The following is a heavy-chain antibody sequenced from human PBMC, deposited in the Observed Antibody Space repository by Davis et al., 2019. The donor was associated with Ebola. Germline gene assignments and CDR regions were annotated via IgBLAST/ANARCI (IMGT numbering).Heavy chain of an antibody. Sequence: SETLSLTCAVYGGSFSGYYWSWIRQPPGKGLEWIGEINHSGSTNYNPSLKSRVTISVDKSKNQFSLKLSSVTAADTAVYYCARGRRYSSGWYYGVLRYWGQGTLVTVSS. J-gene: IGHJ4*02. D-gene: IGHD6-19*01. CDR2: INHSGST. V-gene: IGHV4-34*01. CDR3: ARGRRYSSGWYYGVLRY. CDR1: GGSFSGYY.